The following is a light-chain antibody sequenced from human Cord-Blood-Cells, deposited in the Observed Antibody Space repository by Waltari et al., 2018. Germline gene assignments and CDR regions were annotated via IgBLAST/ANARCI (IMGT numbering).Light chain of an antibody. CDR1: SSDVGGYNY. CDR2: DVS. Sequence: QSALTQPASVSGSPGQSITISCTGTSSDVGGYNYVSWYQQHPGKAPKRMIYDVSKRPPGVSNRFSGSKSGNTASLTISGLQAEDEADYYFSSYTSSSNWVFGGGTKLTVL. V-gene: IGLV2-14*01. J-gene: IGLJ3*02. CDR3: SSYTSSSNWV.